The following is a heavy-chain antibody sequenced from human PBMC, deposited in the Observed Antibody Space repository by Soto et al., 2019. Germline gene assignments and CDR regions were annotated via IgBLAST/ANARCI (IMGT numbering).Heavy chain of an antibody. Sequence: SETLSLTCTVSGGSVSSGSFYWSWIRQPPGKALEWIGFIYNNRSFNYNPSLKSRVTMSVDTSKHQFSLKLSSVTAADTAVYYCARVPLDYSNSHYFDFWGQGVLVTVSS. J-gene: IGHJ4*02. CDR1: GGSVSSGSFY. D-gene: IGHD6-6*01. V-gene: IGHV4-61*01. CDR2: IYNNRSF. CDR3: ARVPLDYSNSHYFDF.